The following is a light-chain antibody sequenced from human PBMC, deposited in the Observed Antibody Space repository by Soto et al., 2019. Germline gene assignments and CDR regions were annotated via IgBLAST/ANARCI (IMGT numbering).Light chain of an antibody. CDR3: QQYYFWYT. V-gene: IGKV3-15*01. Sequence: EMLMTQSPATLSVSPGERATHSCRASQNIGSDLAWYQQKPGQPPRALMYDASTRVAGVPARFSGSGSGTEFTLTISSLQSEDFAVYYCQQYYFWYTFGQGTKLEI. CDR2: DAS. CDR1: QNIGSD. J-gene: IGKJ2*01.